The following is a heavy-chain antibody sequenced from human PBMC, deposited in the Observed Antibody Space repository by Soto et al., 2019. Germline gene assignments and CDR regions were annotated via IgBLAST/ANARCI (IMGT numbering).Heavy chain of an antibody. Sequence: PSETLSLTCTVSGGSIGSSSYYWGWIRQPPGKGLEWIGSIYYSGSTYYNPSLKSRVTISVGTSKNQFSLKLSSVTAADTAVYYCARHLAAAGRQYYYYYGMDVWGQGTTVTLSS. CDR2: IYYSGST. D-gene: IGHD6-13*01. CDR1: GGSIGSSSYY. CDR3: ARHLAAAGRQYYYYYGMDV. V-gene: IGHV4-39*01. J-gene: IGHJ6*02.